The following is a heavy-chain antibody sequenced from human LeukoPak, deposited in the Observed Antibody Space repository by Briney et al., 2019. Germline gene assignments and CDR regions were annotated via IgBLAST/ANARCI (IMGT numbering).Heavy chain of an antibody. J-gene: IGHJ4*02. D-gene: IGHD3-10*01. CDR1: GFTFDDYA. CDR3: AKGHGSGSFWGGDY. CDR2: ISWNSGSI. V-gene: IGHV3-9*01. Sequence: GRSLRLSCAASGFTFDDYAMHWVRQAPGKGLEWVSGISWNSGSIGYADSVKGRFTISRDNAKNSLYLQMNSLRAEDTALYYCAKGHGSGSFWGGDYWGQGTLVTVSS.